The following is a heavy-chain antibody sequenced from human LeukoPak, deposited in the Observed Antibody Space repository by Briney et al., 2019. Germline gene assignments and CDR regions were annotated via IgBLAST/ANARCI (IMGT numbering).Heavy chain of an antibody. D-gene: IGHD3-22*01. Sequence: GGSLRLSCAASGFTFSSYSMNWVRQAPGKGLEWVSSISSSSSTIYYADSVKGRFTISRDNAKNSLYLQMTSLRAEDTAVYYCARVLHKRNYDSTTYYGYWGQGTLVTVSS. CDR3: ARVLHKRNYDSTTYYGY. CDR2: ISSSSSTI. V-gene: IGHV3-48*01. CDR1: GFTFSSYS. J-gene: IGHJ4*02.